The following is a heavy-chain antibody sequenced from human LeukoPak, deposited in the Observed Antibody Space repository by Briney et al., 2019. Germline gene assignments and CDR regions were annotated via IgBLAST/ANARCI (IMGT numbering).Heavy chain of an antibody. CDR2: IKPDGSAT. Sequence: GGSLRLTCAASGFSFSNFWMSWVRQAPGKGLEWVANIKPDGSATNYVDSVKGRFTISRDNAKNSLDLQMNSLRAEDTAVYYCVRGGGSSSWGQGTLVTVSS. V-gene: IGHV3-7*01. CDR3: VRGGGSSS. CDR1: GFSFSNFW. J-gene: IGHJ5*02. D-gene: IGHD6-6*01.